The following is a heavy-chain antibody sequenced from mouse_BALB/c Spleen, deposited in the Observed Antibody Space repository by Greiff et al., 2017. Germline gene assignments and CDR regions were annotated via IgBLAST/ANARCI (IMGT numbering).Heavy chain of an antibody. V-gene: IGHV1S135*01. J-gene: IGHJ4*01. CDR1: GYSFTSYY. CDR2: IDPFNGGT. CDR3: ARDYRYDGGYAMDH. Sequence: VQLQQSGPELMKPGASVKISCKASGYSFTSYYMHWVKQSHGKSLEWIGYIDPFNGGTSYNQKFKGKATLTVDKSSSTAYMHLSSLTSEDSAVYYCARDYRYDGGYAMDHWGQGTSVTVSS. D-gene: IGHD2-14*01.